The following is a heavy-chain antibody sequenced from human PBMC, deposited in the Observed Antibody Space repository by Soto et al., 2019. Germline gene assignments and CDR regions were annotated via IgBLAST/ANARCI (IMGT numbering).Heavy chain of an antibody. Sequence: GGSLRLSCAASGFTLSSYGMHWVRQAPGKGLEWVAVISYDGSNKYYADSVKGRFTISRDNSKNTLYLQMSSLRAEDTAVYYCAKDLSSSGWYTDYWGQGTLVTVSS. CDR3: AKDLSSSGWYTDY. D-gene: IGHD6-19*01. J-gene: IGHJ4*02. CDR1: GFTLSSYG. CDR2: ISYDGSNK. V-gene: IGHV3-30*18.